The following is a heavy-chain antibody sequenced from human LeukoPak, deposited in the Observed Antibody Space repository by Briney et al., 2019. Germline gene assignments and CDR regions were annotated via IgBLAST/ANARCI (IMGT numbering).Heavy chain of an antibody. CDR3: ARAKWGYGGYPYYFDY. V-gene: IGHV4-39*01. Sequence: SETLSLTCTVSGGSISSSSCYWGWIRQPPGKGLEWIGSIYYSGSTYYNPSLKSRVTISVDTSKNQFSLKLSSVTAADTAVYYCARAKWGYGGYPYYFDYWGQGTLVTVSS. CDR2: IYYSGST. J-gene: IGHJ4*02. D-gene: IGHD4-23*01. CDR1: GGSISSSSCY.